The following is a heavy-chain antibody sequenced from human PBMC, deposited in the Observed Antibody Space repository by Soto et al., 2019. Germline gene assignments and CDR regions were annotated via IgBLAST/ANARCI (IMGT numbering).Heavy chain of an antibody. V-gene: IGHV3-48*03. CDR2: ISGSGAAK. Sequence: EVQLVESGGGLVQPGGSMKVSCAASGVTFSSYEVNWVRQAPGKGLEWVSSISGSGAAKDYAESVKGRFTISRDNAQNSVDLQMNSLRAEDTAIYYCTFLWFGECHVETFDIWGQGTMVTVSS. D-gene: IGHD3-10*01. J-gene: IGHJ3*02. CDR1: GVTFSSYE. CDR3: TFLWFGECHVETFDI.